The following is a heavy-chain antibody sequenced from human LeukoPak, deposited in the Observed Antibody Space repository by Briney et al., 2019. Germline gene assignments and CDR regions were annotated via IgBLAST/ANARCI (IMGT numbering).Heavy chain of an antibody. CDR3: AKDKIYSGSYLGYFDY. J-gene: IGHJ4*02. CDR1: GFTFSSYG. D-gene: IGHD1-26*01. Sequence: SGGSLRLSCAASGFTFSSYGMHWVRQAPGKGLEWVAFIRYDGSNKYYADSVKGRFTTSRDNSKNTLYLQMNSLRAEDTAVYYCAKDKIYSGSYLGYFDYWGQGTLVTVSS. CDR2: IRYDGSNK. V-gene: IGHV3-30*02.